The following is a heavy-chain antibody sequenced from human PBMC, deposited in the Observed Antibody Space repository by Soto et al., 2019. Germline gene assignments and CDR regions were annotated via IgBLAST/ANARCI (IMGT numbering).Heavy chain of an antibody. J-gene: IGHJ3*01. V-gene: IGHV3-53*01. Sequence: EVQLVESGGGLIQPGGSLRLSCAASGVTFSSNDMNWVRQAPGKGLEWVSLLYSSGSTSYADSVKGRFTISRDNSKNTLYLQMSSLRAEDTAVYYCATRPLLPGAPWGQGTMVTVSS. D-gene: IGHD3-22*01. CDR2: LYSSGST. CDR1: GVTFSSND. CDR3: ATRPLLPGAP.